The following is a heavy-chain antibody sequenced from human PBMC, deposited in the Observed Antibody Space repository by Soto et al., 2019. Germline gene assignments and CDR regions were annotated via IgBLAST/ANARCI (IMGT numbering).Heavy chain of an antibody. CDR3: ARGIVDTEDYFDY. Sequence: ESLKISCAASGFTFSSYSMNWVRQAPGKGLEWVSYISSSSSTIYYADSVKGRFTISRDNAKNSLYLQMNSLRDEDTAVYYCARGIVDTEDYFDYWGQGTLVTVSS. CDR1: GFTFSSYS. CDR2: ISSSSSTI. V-gene: IGHV3-48*02. J-gene: IGHJ4*02. D-gene: IGHD5-18*01.